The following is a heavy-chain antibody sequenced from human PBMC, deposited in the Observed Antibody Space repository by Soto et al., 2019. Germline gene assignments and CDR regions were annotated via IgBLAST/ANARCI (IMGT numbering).Heavy chain of an antibody. CDR2: IYYSGST. V-gene: IGHV4-31*03. D-gene: IGHD6-13*01. Sequence: SETLSLTCTVSGGSISSGGYYWSWIRQHPGKGLEWIGYIYYSGSTYYNPSLKSRVTISVDTSKNQFSLKLSSVTAADTAVYYCARTTTYSSSWYRCNFDYWGQGTLVTVSS. J-gene: IGHJ4*02. CDR3: ARTTTYSSSWYRCNFDY. CDR1: GGSISSGGYY.